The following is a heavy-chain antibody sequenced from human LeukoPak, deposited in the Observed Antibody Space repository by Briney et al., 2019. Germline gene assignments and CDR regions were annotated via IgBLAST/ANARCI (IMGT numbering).Heavy chain of an antibody. CDR2: ISGSGGSK. CDR1: GFTFSSYA. CDR3: AKVEKNRYYYESSALDY. V-gene: IGHV3-23*01. J-gene: IGHJ4*02. D-gene: IGHD3-22*01. Sequence: PGGSLRLSCAASGFTFSSYAMSWVRQAPGKGLEWVSAISGSGGSKYYVDSVKGRFTISRDNSKNTLYLQMNSLRAEDMAVYYCAKVEKNRYYYESSALDYWGQGTLVTVSS.